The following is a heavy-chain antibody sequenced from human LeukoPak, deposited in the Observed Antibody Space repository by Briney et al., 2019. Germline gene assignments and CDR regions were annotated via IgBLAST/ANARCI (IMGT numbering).Heavy chain of an antibody. CDR2: IYSGGST. CDR3: AKLWFGELTDAFDI. J-gene: IGHJ3*02. Sequence: PGGSLRLSCAASGFTFSSYSMNWVRQAPGKGLEWVSVIYSGGSTYYADSVKGRFTISRDNSKNTLYLQMNSLRAEDTAVYYCAKLWFGELTDAFDIWGQGTMVTVSS. D-gene: IGHD3-10*01. V-gene: IGHV3-53*01. CDR1: GFTFSSYS.